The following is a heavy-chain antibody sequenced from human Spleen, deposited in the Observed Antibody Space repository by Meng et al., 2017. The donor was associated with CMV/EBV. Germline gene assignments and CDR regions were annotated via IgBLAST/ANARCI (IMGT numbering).Heavy chain of an antibody. Sequence: GGSLRLSCAASGFTFSSYAMSWVRQAPGKGLEWVSVIYSGGSSTYYADSVKGRFTISRDNSKNTLYLQMNSLRAEDTAVYYCARDVAIRIFGVHPIPGYYFNLDVWGQGTTVTVSS. D-gene: IGHD3-3*01. V-gene: IGHV3-23*03. CDR3: ARDVAIRIFGVHPIPGYYFNLDV. CDR1: GFTFSSYA. J-gene: IGHJ6*01. CDR2: IYSGGSST.